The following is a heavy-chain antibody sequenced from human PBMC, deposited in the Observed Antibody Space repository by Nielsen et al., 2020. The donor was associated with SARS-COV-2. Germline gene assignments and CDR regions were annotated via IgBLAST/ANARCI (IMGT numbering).Heavy chain of an antibody. CDR1: GFTFSSYA. CDR2: ISGSGGST. D-gene: IGHD3-22*01. J-gene: IGHJ2*01. V-gene: IGHV3-23*01. CDR3: ARDNIDSSGYYFSSYWYFDL. Sequence: GESLKISCAASGFTFSSYAMSWVRQAPGKGLEWVSAISGSGGSTYYADSVKGRFTISRDNSKNTLYLQMNSLRAEDTAVYYCARDNIDSSGYYFSSYWYFDLWGRGTLVTVSS.